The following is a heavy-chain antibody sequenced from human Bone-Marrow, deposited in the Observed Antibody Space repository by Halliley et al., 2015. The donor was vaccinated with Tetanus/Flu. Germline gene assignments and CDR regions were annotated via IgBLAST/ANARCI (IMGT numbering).Heavy chain of an antibody. CDR1: GYTFPTYY. CDR2: IYPGDSDT. V-gene: IGHV5-51*01. J-gene: IGHJ4*02. CDR3: AGFRGPTVTPDY. Sequence: QLVQSGAEVKKPGESLKISCKGSGYTFPTYYIGWVRQMPGKGLEWLGIIYPGDSDTRYSPSFQGQVTISADKSTSTAYLQWSSLKASDTAMYYCAGFRGPTVTPDYWGQGPLVTVSS. D-gene: IGHD3-10*01.